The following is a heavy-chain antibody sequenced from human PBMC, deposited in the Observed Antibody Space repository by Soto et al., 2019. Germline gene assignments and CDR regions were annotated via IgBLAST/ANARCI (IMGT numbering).Heavy chain of an antibody. Sequence: SETLSLTCTVSGGSISSYYWSWIRQPPGKGLEWIGYIYYSGSTNYNPSLKSRVTISVDTSKNQFSLKLSSVTAADTAVYYCARTAPMVELRFYYYYGMDVWGQGTTVTVSS. D-gene: IGHD1-7*01. V-gene: IGHV4-59*01. CDR3: ARTAPMVELRFYYYYGMDV. CDR1: GGSISSYY. J-gene: IGHJ6*02. CDR2: IYYSGST.